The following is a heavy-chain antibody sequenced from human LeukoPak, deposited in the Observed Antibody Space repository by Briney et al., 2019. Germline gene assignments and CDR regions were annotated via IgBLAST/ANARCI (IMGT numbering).Heavy chain of an antibody. V-gene: IGHV3-7*01. Sequence: GGSLRLSCAASGFTFSSYWMSWVRQAPGRGLEWVANINQDGSEKYYVDSVKGRFIISRDNAKSSLHLEMNSLRAEDTAIYYCARRGYSTSWDIPDYWGQGNLVTVSS. CDR2: INQDGSEK. CDR1: GFTFSSYW. CDR3: ARRGYSTSWDIPDY. D-gene: IGHD6-13*01. J-gene: IGHJ4*02.